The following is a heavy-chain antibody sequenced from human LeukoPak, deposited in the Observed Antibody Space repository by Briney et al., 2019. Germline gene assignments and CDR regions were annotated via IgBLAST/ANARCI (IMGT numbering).Heavy chain of an antibody. J-gene: IGHJ4*02. V-gene: IGHV4-59*08. CDR1: GGSISSYY. CDR2: IYYSGST. Sequence: SETQSLTCTDSGGSISSYYWSWIRQPPGKGLEWIGYIYYSGSTNYNPSLKSRVTISVDTSKNQFSLKLSSVTAADTAVYYCARGGAAAALWGQGTLVTVSS. CDR3: ARGGAAAAL. D-gene: IGHD6-13*01.